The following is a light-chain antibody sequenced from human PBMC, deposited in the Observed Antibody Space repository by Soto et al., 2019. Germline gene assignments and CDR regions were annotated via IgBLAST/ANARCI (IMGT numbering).Light chain of an antibody. CDR2: DAS. CDR3: QQYNSYSWT. Sequence: DIQMTQSPSTLSASVGDRVTISCRSSHSISSWLAWYQQKPGKAPKLLIYDASSLESGGPSRFSGSGSGTEFTLTISSLQPDDFATYYCQQYNSYSWTFGQGTKVDIK. J-gene: IGKJ1*01. CDR1: HSISSW. V-gene: IGKV1-5*01.